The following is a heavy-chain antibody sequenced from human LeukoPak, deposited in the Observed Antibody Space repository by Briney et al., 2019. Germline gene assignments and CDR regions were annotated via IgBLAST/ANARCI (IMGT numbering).Heavy chain of an antibody. CDR2: ISDIGSI. CDR3: AGHHPRNTVDF. V-gene: IGHV4-61*09. J-gene: IGHJ4*02. Sequence: SQTLFLTFTVSGGSLNSGGYYWSWIRQPPGKGLEWIAYISDIGSINYNPSLKSRVTISLDTSKNQFSLKLSSVTAADTAVYYCAGHHPRNTVDFWGQGTLVTVSS. CDR1: GGSLNSGGYY. D-gene: IGHD2/OR15-2a*01.